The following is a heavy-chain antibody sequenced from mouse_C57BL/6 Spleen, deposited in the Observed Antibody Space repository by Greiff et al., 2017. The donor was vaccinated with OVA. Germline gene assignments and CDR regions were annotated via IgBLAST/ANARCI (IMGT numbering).Heavy chain of an antibody. CDR1: GYTFTSYG. D-gene: IGHD1-2*01. CDR3: APVIITTGDY. CDR2: IYPRSGNT. Sequence: QVQLKQSGAELARPGASVKLSCKASGYTFTSYGISWVKQRTGPGLEWIGEIYPRSGNTYYNEKFKGKATLTADKSSSTAYMELRSRTSEDSAVYFCAPVIITTGDYWGQGTTVTVSS. J-gene: IGHJ4*01. V-gene: IGHV1-81*01.